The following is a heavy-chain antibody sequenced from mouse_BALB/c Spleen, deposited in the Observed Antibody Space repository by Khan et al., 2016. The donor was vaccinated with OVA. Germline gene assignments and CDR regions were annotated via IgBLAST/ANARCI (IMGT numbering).Heavy chain of an antibody. Sequence: QVQLKQSGPGLVAPSQSLSITCTVSGFSLTDYAVSWIRQPPGKGLEWLGVIWVVGSKYYNSTLKSRLGISKDNSKSPVFLKMNSRQTDDTAMYYCAKDPRYYAMDYWSQGSAVTVSS. CDR1: GFSLTDYA. J-gene: IGHJ4*01. CDR2: IWVVGSK. V-gene: IGHV2-6-5*01. CDR3: AKDPRYYAMDY.